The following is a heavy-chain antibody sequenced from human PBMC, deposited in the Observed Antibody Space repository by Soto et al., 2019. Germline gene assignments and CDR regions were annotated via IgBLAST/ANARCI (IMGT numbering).Heavy chain of an antibody. CDR2: IDPRDSST. CDR1: GYSFTRNW. Sequence: GESLKISCKGSGYSFTRNWITWVRQMPGKGLEWMGRIDPRDSSTDYSPSFQGHVTISADKSISSAYLQWSILKASDSAIHFCARGHGWVDYWGQGTLVTVSS. J-gene: IGHJ4*02. CDR3: ARGHGWVDY. D-gene: IGHD6-19*01. V-gene: IGHV5-10-1*01.